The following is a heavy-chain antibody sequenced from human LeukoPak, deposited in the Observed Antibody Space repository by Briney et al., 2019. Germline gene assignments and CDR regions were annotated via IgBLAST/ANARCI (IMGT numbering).Heavy chain of an antibody. Sequence: GRSLRLSCAASGFTFSSYAMSWVRQAPGKGLEWVSAISGSGGSTYYADSVKGRFTISRDNSKNTLYLQMNSLRPEDTAFYYCTKAKAVSRHWYFDLWGRGTLVSVSS. CDR3: TKAKAVSRHWYFDL. CDR2: ISGSGGST. V-gene: IGHV3-23*01. J-gene: IGHJ2*01. CDR1: GFTFSSYA. D-gene: IGHD5/OR15-5a*01.